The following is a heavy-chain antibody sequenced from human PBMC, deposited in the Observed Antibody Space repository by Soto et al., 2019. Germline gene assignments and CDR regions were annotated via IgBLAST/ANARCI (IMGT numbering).Heavy chain of an antibody. CDR2: VSGYNRNT. Sequence: QVQLVQSGVEVKMPGASVKLSCKTYGYAFTNYGVTWVRQVSGQGLEWIGWVSGYNRNTNYAPKFENRVIMTTDTSTNTAHMELRSLSSDDTGIYYYPRERQWEPLIYWGRGTLLTVSP. D-gene: IGHD1-26*01. CDR1: GYAFTNYG. J-gene: IGHJ4*02. V-gene: IGHV1-18*01. CDR3: PRERQWEPLIY.